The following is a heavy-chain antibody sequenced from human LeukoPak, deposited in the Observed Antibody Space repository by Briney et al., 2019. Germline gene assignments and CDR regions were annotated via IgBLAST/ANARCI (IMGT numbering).Heavy chain of an antibody. V-gene: IGHV3-7*01. CDR1: GFAFSDYW. Sequence: GGSLRLSCAASGFAFSDYWMNWVRQAPGKGPEWVANIKVDGSEIYYVDSVKGRFTISRDNAKNSLYLQMNSLRAEDTAVYYCTRDRQGPRLYEMDIWGQGTTVTVSS. CDR3: TRDRQGPRLYEMDI. CDR2: IKVDGSEI. D-gene: IGHD2-8*01. J-gene: IGHJ6*02.